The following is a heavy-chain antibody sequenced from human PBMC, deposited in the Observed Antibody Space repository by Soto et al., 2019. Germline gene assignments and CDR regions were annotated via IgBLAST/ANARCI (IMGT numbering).Heavy chain of an antibody. J-gene: IGHJ4*02. CDR1: GLTFSMYW. CDR3: TRGPRSTSTGTGAF. D-gene: IGHD1-1*01. Sequence: PGGSLRFSCAASGLTFSMYWMHWVGQVPGKGPEWVSRINDDGISTNYADSVKGRFTISRDNAKNTLYLQMNALRVEDTAVYYCTRGPRSTSTGTGAFWGQGTLVTVSS. V-gene: IGHV3-74*01. CDR2: INDDGIST.